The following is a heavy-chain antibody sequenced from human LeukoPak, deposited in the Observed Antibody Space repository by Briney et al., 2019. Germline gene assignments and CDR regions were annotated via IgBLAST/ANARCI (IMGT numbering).Heavy chain of an antibody. CDR1: GFTFTTYW. CDR2: INADGSAK. CDR3: AKDSIAAAGTRCYYMDV. J-gene: IGHJ6*03. V-gene: IGHV3-7*01. Sequence: GGSLRLSCAASGFTFTTYWMGWVRQAPGKGLEWVANINADGSAKYYVDSVQGRFTISRDNAKNSLFLQMNSLRAEDTAVYYCAKDSIAAAGTRCYYMDVWGKGTTVTISS. D-gene: IGHD6-13*01.